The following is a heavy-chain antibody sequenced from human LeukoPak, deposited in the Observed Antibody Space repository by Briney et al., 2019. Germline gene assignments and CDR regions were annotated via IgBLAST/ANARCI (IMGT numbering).Heavy chain of an antibody. V-gene: IGHV3-23*01. CDR3: AKDSSSITMIVVVSFDY. Sequence: LGGSLRLSCAASGFTFSSYAMSWVRQAPGKGLEWVSAISGSGGSTYYADSVKGRFTISRDNSKNTLYLQMNSLRAEDTAVYYCAKDSSSITMIVVVSFDYWGQGTLVTVSS. D-gene: IGHD3-22*01. CDR2: ISGSGGST. CDR1: GFTFSSYA. J-gene: IGHJ4*02.